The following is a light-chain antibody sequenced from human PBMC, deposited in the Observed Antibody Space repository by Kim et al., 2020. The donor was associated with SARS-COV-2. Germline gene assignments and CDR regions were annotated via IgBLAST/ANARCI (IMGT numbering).Light chain of an antibody. V-gene: IGKV1-5*03. Sequence: DIQMTQSPSTLSASVGDRVTITCRASQSISSWLGWYQQKPGKAPKLLIYKASSLESGVPSRFSGSGSGTEFTLTISSLQPDDFATYYCQQYNSSPWTFGQGTKVDIK. CDR1: QSISSW. CDR2: KAS. J-gene: IGKJ1*01. CDR3: QQYNSSPWT.